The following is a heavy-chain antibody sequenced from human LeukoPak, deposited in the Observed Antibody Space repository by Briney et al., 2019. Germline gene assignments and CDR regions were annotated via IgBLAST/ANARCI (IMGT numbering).Heavy chain of an antibody. Sequence: SETLSLTCTVSGGSISSYYWSWIRQPAGKGLEWIGRIYSSGSTNYNPSLKRRVTMSVDTSKNQFPLKLSSVTAADTAVYYCAREGNTNLDFWGQGTLVTVSS. V-gene: IGHV4-4*07. D-gene: IGHD2-2*01. CDR3: AREGNTNLDF. CDR1: GGSISSYY. J-gene: IGHJ4*02. CDR2: IYSSGST.